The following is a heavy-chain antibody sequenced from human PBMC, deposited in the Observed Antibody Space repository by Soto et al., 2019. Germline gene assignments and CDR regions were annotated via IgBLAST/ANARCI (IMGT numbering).Heavy chain of an antibody. D-gene: IGHD1-26*01. V-gene: IGHV1-69*13. Sequence: AVKVSCKASRGTFSSYAISWVRQAPGQGLEWMGGIIPIFGTANYAQKFQGRVTITADESTSTAYMELSSLRSEDTAVYYCATYFRSQNWFDPWGQGTLVTVS. CDR3: ATYFRSQNWFDP. CDR2: IIPIFGTA. CDR1: RGTFSSYA. J-gene: IGHJ5*02.